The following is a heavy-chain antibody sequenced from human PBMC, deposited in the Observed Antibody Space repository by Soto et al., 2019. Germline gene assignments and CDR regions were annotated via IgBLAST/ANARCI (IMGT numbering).Heavy chain of an antibody. CDR3: ARDLFSLAAAGSVVNY. V-gene: IGHV3-30-3*01. J-gene: IGHJ4*02. CDR1: GFTFSSYA. Sequence: GGSLRLSCAASGFTFSSYAMHWVRQAPGKGLEWVAVISYDGSNKYYADSVKGRFTISRDNSKNTLYLQMNSLRAEDTAVYYCARDLFSLAAAGSVVNYWGQGTLVTVSS. D-gene: IGHD6-13*01. CDR2: ISYDGSNK.